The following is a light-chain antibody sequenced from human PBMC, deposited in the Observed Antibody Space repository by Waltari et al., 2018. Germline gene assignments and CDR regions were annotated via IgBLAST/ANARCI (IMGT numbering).Light chain of an antibody. J-gene: IGKJ4*01. V-gene: IGKV4-1*01. CDR3: QQYYSTPLT. Sequence: DIVMTQSPDSLAVSLGARATINCKSSQRVLYSSHNKDYLAWYQQKPGQPPQLLIYWASTRESGVPDRFSGSGSGTDFTLTISSLQAEDVAVYYCQQYYSTPLTFGGGTKVEIK. CDR1: QRVLYSSHNKDY. CDR2: WAS.